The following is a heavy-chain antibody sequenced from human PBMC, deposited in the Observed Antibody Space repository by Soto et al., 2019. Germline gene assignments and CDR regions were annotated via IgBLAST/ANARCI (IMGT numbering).Heavy chain of an antibody. CDR2: VTPNSGGT. V-gene: IGHV1-8*02. CDR1: GYTFETYD. D-gene: IGHD1-1*01. CDR3: ATHQYPQQLVK. J-gene: IGHJ4*02. Sequence: QVPLVQSGAEVKKPGASVKVSCKASGYTFETYDIVWVRQAAGRGLEWMGWVTPNSGGTVYARRFQGRVTMTRDTSITTAYMELSSLRSDDTALYYCATHQYPQQLVKWGQGTLVTVSS.